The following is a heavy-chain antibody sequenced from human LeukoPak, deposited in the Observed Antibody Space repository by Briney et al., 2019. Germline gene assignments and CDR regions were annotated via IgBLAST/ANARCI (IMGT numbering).Heavy chain of an antibody. D-gene: IGHD2-21*02. J-gene: IGHJ4*02. V-gene: IGHV3-74*01. Sequence: GGSLRLSCAASGFTFSSYWMHWVRQAPGKGLVWVSRINSDGSSTYYADSVKGRFTISRDNSKNTLYLQMNSLRAEDTAVYYCAKTRGAHCGGDCYYDYRGQGTLVTVSS. CDR1: GFTFSSYW. CDR3: AKTRGAHCGGDCYYDY. CDR2: INSDGSST.